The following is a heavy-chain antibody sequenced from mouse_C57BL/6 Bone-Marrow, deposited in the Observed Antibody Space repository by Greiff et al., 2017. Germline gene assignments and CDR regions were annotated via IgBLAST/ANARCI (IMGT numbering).Heavy chain of an antibody. Sequence: QVQLKQPGAELVRPGSSVKLSCKASGYTFTSYWMHWVKQRPIQGLEWIGNIDPSDSETHYNQKFKDKATLTVDKSSSPAYMQLSSLTSEDSAVYYCARGRYYGSSHFDYWGQGTTLTVSS. CDR2: IDPSDSET. J-gene: IGHJ2*01. CDR1: GYTFTSYW. V-gene: IGHV1-52*01. D-gene: IGHD1-1*01. CDR3: ARGRYYGSSHFDY.